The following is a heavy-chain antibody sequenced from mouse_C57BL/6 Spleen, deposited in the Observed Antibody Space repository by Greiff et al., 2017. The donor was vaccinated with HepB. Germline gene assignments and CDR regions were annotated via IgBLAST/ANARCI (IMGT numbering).Heavy chain of an antibody. Sequence: QVQLQQSGAELVRPGASVKLSCKASGYTFTDYYINWVKQRPGQGLEWIARIYPGSGNTYYNEKFKGKATLTAEKSSSTAYMQLSSLTSEDSAVYFCAREGGGYGSSPYFDVWGTGTTVTVSS. J-gene: IGHJ1*03. CDR2: IYPGSGNT. D-gene: IGHD1-1*01. CDR3: AREGGGYGSSPYFDV. CDR1: GYTFTDYY. V-gene: IGHV1-76*01.